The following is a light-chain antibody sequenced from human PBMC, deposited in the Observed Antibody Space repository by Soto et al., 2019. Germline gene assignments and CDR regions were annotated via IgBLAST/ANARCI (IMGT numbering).Light chain of an antibody. CDR1: SSDVGSYNL. J-gene: IGLJ3*02. V-gene: IGLV2-23*01. CDR2: EAT. Sequence: QSALTQPASVSGSPEQSITISCTGTSSDVGSYNLVSWYQQHPGKAPKVMIYEATKRPSGVSNRFSCSKSGNTASLTISGLQADDEADYYCCAYSGSGTVVFGGGTKLTVL. CDR3: CAYSGSGTVV.